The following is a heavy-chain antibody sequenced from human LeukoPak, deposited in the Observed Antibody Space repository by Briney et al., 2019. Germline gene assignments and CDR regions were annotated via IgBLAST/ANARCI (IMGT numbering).Heavy chain of an antibody. Sequence: ASVKVSCKASGYTVTSYYMHWVRQAPGQGLEWMGILNPSGGSSSYAQKFQGRATLTRATSTSTVYMELSSLRSEDTAVYYCAAEIRGEYCSGGSCYSTVHWGQGTLVTVSS. CDR1: GYTVTSYY. V-gene: IGHV1-46*01. J-gene: IGHJ4*02. D-gene: IGHD2-15*01. CDR3: AAEIRGEYCSGGSCYSTVH. CDR2: LNPSGGSS.